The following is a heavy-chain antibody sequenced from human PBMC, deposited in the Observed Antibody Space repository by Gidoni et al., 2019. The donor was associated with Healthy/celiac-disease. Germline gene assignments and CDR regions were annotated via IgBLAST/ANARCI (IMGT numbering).Heavy chain of an antibody. D-gene: IGHD6-19*01. CDR2: VYSGCST. Sequence: EVQLVESGGGLIQPGGSLRLSCAASGFTVSSHYMSWVRQAPGKGLEWAAVVYSGCSTYYADSVKGRFTISRDNSKNTLYLQMNSLRAEDTAVYYCARGGGRQWPYYFDYWGQGTLVTVSS. CDR3: ARGGGRQWPYYFDY. J-gene: IGHJ4*02. V-gene: IGHV3-53*01. CDR1: GFTVSSHY.